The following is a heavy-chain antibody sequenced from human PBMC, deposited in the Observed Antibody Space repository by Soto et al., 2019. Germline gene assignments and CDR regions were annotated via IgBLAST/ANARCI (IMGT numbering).Heavy chain of an antibody. CDR3: AREGLVLVPTTVNSDYYYYGMDV. D-gene: IGHD2-2*01. Sequence: ASVKLSCKASRFTFTGFYMHWVRQAPGQGLEWMGWINPNSGGTNYAQKFQGWVTMTRDTSISTAYMELSRLRSDDTAVYYCAREGLVLVPTTVNSDYYYYGMDVWGQGTTVTVSS. CDR2: INPNSGGT. CDR1: RFTFTGFY. V-gene: IGHV1-2*04. J-gene: IGHJ6*02.